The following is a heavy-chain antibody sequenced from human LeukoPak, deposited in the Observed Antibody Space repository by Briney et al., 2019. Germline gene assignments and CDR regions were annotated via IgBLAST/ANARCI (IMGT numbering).Heavy chain of an antibody. V-gene: IGHV3-48*03. J-gene: IGHJ4*02. Sequence: GGSLRLSCAASGFTFSRYEMNWVRQAPGKGLEWVSYISTSGSTRNYADSVQGRFTISRDNAENSLYMQMNSLRAEDTAVYYCARVRASLDYWGQGTLVTVSS. CDR1: GFTFSRYE. D-gene: IGHD3-10*01. CDR3: ARVRASLDY. CDR2: ISTSGSTR.